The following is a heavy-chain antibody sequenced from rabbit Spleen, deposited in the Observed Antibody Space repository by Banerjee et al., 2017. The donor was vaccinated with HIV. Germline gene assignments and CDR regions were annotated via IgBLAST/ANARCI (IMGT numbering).Heavy chain of an antibody. Sequence: QSLEESGGDLVKPGASLTLTCTASGFSYYMCWVRQAPGKGLEWIGCIRTGSSGRTWYASWVNGRFTISKASSTTVTLQMTSLTAADTATYFCARDGIYGGSSYFYFNLWGPGTLVTVS. D-gene: IGHD8-1*01. CDR3: ARDGIYGGSSYFYFNL. CDR2: IRTGSSGRT. J-gene: IGHJ4*01. V-gene: IGHV1S40*01. CDR1: GFSYY.